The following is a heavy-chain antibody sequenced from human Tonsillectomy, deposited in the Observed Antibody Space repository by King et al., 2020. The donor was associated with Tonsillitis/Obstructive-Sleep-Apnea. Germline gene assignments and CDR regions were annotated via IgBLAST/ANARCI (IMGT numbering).Heavy chain of an antibody. CDR1: GFTFSNAW. CDR3: TTDGKIVGAKGFGY. D-gene: IGHD1-26*01. V-gene: IGHV3-15*07. J-gene: IGHJ4*02. CDR2: IKSKTDGGTT. Sequence: QLVQSGGGLVKPGGSLRLSCAASGFTFSNAWMNWVRQAPGKGLEWVGRIKSKTDGGTTDYAEPVKGRFTISRDDSKNTLYLQMNSRKTEDTAVYYCTTDGKIVGAKGFGYWGQGTLVTVSS.